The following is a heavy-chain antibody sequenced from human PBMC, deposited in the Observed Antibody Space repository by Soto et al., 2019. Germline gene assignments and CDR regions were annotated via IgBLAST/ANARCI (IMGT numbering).Heavy chain of an antibody. CDR3: ARGSFEHGFDI. J-gene: IGHJ3*02. CDR1: GFSFGSNY. V-gene: IGHV3-23*01. CDR2: ISDTAHRI. Sequence: GGSLRLSCSASGFSFGSNYMAWVRQAPGKGLEWVASISDTAHRIFHADSVKGRFTISRDNAKNTVFLQMNSLRVDDTAIYYCARGSFEHGFDIWGQGTMVTVSS. D-gene: IGHD3-9*01.